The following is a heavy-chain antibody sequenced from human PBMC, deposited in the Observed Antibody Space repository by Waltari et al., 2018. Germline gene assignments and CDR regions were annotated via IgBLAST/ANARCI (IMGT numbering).Heavy chain of an antibody. CDR1: GYTFTDYY. CDR2: VDPEDGET. V-gene: IGHV1-69-2*01. Sequence: EVQLVQSGAEVKKPGATVTISCQASGYTFTDYYMPWVQQAPGKGLEWMGRVDPEDGETIYAEKFQGRVTITADTSTDTAYMELSSLRSEDTAVYYCAFSGSYLRFDYWGQGTLVTVSS. D-gene: IGHD1-26*01. J-gene: IGHJ4*02. CDR3: AFSGSYLRFDY.